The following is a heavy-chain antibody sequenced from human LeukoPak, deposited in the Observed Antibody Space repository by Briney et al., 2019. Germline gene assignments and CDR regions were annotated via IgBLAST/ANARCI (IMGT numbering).Heavy chain of an antibody. D-gene: IGHD3-3*01. CDR1: GYTFTSYD. CDR3: ARGRPITIFGVVSFSRNYYFDY. J-gene: IGHJ4*02. CDR2: MNPNSGNT. V-gene: IGHV1-8*01. Sequence: ASVKVSCKASGYTFTSYDINWVRQATGQGLEWMGWMNPNSGNTGYAQKFQGRVTMTRNTSISTAYMELSSLRSEDTAVYYCARGRPITIFGVVSFSRNYYFDYWGQGTLVTVSS.